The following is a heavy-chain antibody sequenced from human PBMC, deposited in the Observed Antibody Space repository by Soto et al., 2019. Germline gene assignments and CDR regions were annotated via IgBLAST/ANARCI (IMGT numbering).Heavy chain of an antibody. D-gene: IGHD3-3*01. V-gene: IGHV3-74*01. CDR1: GFTFSSYS. CDR2: INSDGSST. Sequence: TGGSLRLSCAASGFTFSSYSMHWVRQAPGKGLVWVSRINSDGSSTSYADSVKGRFTISRDNAKNTLYLQMNSLRAEDTAVYYCARGSPYYDFWSGYYTGGNFDYWGQGTLVTVSS. CDR3: ARGSPYYDFWSGYYTGGNFDY. J-gene: IGHJ4*02.